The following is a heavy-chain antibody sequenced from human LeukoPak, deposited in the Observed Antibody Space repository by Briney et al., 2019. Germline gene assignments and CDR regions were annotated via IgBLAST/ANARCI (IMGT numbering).Heavy chain of an antibody. CDR3: AKEEYYYDSSGPNAMDY. CDR1: GFTFSSYA. J-gene: IGHJ4*02. V-gene: IGHV3-23*01. CDR2: IGGSGGST. D-gene: IGHD3-22*01. Sequence: GGSLRLSCAASGFTFSSYAMSWVRQAPGKGLEWVSAIGGSGGSTYYADSVKGRFTISRDNSKNTLCLQMNSLRAEDTAVYYCAKEEYYYDSSGPNAMDYWGQGTLVTVSS.